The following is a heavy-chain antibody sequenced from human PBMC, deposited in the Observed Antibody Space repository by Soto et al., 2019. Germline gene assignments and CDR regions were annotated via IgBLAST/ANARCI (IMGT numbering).Heavy chain of an antibody. D-gene: IGHD3-22*01. V-gene: IGHV1-3*01. CDR2: INAGNGNT. CDR3: ARAPDYYDSSGPGRDFDY. J-gene: IGHJ4*02. Sequence: EASVKVSCKASGYTFTSYAMHWVRQAPGQRLEWMGWINAGNGNTKYSQKFQGRVTITRDTSASTAYMELSSLRSEDTAVYYCARAPDYYDSSGPGRDFDYWGQGTLVTVSS. CDR1: GYTFTSYA.